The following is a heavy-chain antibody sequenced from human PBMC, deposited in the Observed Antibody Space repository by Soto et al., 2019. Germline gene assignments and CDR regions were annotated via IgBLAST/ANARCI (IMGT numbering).Heavy chain of an antibody. Sequence: QVHLEESGPGLVKPSETLSLVCAVSGDSVSSPNQFWTWIRQSPGKGLEWIGYVYHCGSTNYNPSLESRLSISVDTSKNLFYLTLTSVTAADAAVYYCARGRGIAARYYYYGVDVWGQGTTVTVSS. CDR3: ARGRGIAARYYYYGVDV. CDR2: VYHCGST. CDR1: GDSVSSPNQF. V-gene: IGHV4-61*01. J-gene: IGHJ6*02. D-gene: IGHD6-6*01.